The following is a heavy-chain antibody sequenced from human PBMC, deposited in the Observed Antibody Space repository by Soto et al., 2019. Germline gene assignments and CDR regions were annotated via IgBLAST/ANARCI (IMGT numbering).Heavy chain of an antibody. Sequence: PSETLSLTCTVSGDSLISTRNYWAWLRHLPGKGLEWLGYIYYTGGTYFNPSLRSRLSMSVDTSTNQFSLNLSSVTVADTAVYYCAREGHLREKYNWFDLWGQGTLVTVSS. V-gene: IGHV4-31*03. J-gene: IGHJ5*02. CDR3: AREGHLREKYNWFDL. CDR1: GDSLISTRNY. CDR2: IYYTGGT.